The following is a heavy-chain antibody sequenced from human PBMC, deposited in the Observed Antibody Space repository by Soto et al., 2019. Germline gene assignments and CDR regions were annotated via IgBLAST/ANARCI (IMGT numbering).Heavy chain of an antibody. Sequence: ASVKVSCKVSGYTLTELSMHWVRQAPGKGLEWMGGFDPEDGEKIYAQKFQGRVTMTEDTSTDTAYMELSSLRSEDTAVYYCATGGITGHYYYYYYMDVWGKGTTVTVSS. CDR3: ATGGITGHYYYYYYMDV. J-gene: IGHJ6*03. CDR1: GYTLTELS. CDR2: FDPEDGEK. V-gene: IGHV1-24*01. D-gene: IGHD1-20*01.